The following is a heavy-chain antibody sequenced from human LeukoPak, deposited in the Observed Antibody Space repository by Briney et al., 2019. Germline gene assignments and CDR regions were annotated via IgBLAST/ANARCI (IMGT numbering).Heavy chain of an antibody. CDR1: GFTFSSYA. V-gene: IGHV3-23*05. CDR2: IYGSGSST. Sequence: SGGSLRLSCAASGFTFSSYAMSWVRQAPGKGLEWVSDIYGSGSSTYCADFVKGRFTISRDNSKNTLYLQMDSLRAEDTAVYFCAKQIEESAYGPIDYWGQGTLVTVSS. CDR3: AKQIEESAYGPIDY. D-gene: IGHD3-3*01. J-gene: IGHJ4*02.